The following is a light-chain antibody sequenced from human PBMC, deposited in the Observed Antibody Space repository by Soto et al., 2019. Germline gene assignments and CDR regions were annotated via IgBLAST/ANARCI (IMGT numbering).Light chain of an antibody. J-gene: IGKJ4*01. CDR3: QRYDNWPLT. CDR1: QGIGST. CDR2: DTS. Sequence: EIVMTQSPATLSVSPGERATLSCRASQGIGSTLAWYQQKPGQTTRLLMYDTSTRATGVTARFSGSRSGTEFTLTINSLQSEDFGVYYCQRYDNWPLTFGGGTRWIS. V-gene: IGKV3-15*01.